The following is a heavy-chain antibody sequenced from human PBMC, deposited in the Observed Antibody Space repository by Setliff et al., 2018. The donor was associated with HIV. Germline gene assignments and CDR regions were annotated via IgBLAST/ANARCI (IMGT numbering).Heavy chain of an antibody. D-gene: IGHD3-3*01. J-gene: IGHJ6*03. CDR3: ARGITIFGVVSYYYYYYMDV. CDR1: GYGFSSYW. CDR2: IYPGDSST. V-gene: IGHV5-51*01. Sequence: GESLKISCKGSGYGFSSYWIGWVRQMPGKGLEWMGIIYPGDSSTRYSPSFQGQVTISADKSISTAYLQWTSLKVSDTTMYYCARGITIFGVVSYYYYYYMDVWGKGTTVTVSS.